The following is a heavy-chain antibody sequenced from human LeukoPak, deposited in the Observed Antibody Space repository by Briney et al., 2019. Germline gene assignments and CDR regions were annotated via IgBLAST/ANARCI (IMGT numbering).Heavy chain of an antibody. D-gene: IGHD6-19*01. CDR2: TYYRSKWYN. Sequence: SQTLSLTCAISGDSVSSNSEAWNWVRQSPSRGLEWLGRTYYRSKWYNDYAVSVKSRITINPDTSKNQFSLQLNSVTPEDTAVYYCARVSYSSGQNYYYYGMDVWGQGTTVTVSS. CDR3: ARVSYSSGQNYYYYGMDV. CDR1: GDSVSSNSEA. V-gene: IGHV6-1*01. J-gene: IGHJ6*02.